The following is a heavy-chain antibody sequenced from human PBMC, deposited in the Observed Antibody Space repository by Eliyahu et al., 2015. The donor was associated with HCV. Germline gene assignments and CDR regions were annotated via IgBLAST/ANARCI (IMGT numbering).Heavy chain of an antibody. CDR3: ARERQRGPFSDKDLYGIDY. D-gene: IGHD1-1*01. V-gene: IGHV3-30*03. Sequence: QVRLVESGGGVVQPGRSLRLSCAASGFIFXDYLLHWVRQAPGKGXEWVAVTSKDGHSEYFLSSVEGRFTISRDNSNNRLYLEMNSLRDEDTGVYYCARERQRGPFSDKDLYGIDYWGQGTVVTVSS. CDR1: GFIFXDYL. CDR2: TSKDGHSE. J-gene: IGHJ4*02.